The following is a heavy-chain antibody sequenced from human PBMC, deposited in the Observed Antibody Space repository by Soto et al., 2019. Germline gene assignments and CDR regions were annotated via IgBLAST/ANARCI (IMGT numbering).Heavy chain of an antibody. Sequence: PGGSLRLSCAASGFTFSSYWMSWVRQAPGKGLEWVANIKQDGSQKWYVDSVKGRFTISRDNAKSSLYLQMNSLRAEDTAVYHCARGSSGYYYPHLDNWGQGTPVTVSS. V-gene: IGHV3-7*04. CDR2: IKQDGSQK. J-gene: IGHJ4*02. CDR3: ARGSSGYYYPHLDN. D-gene: IGHD3-22*01. CDR1: GFTFSSYW.